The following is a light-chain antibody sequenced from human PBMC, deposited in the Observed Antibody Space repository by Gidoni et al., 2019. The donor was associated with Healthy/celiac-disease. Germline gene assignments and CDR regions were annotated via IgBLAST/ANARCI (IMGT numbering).Light chain of an antibody. J-gene: IGKJ2*01. CDR1: QSVSSN. Sequence: EIVMTQSPATLSVFPGERATLSCRANQSVSSNLAWYQQKPGQAPRLLIYGASIRATGIPARFSGSGSGTEFTLTISGLQSEDFAVYHCQQYNNWPLYTFGQGTKLEIK. V-gene: IGKV3-15*01. CDR2: GAS. CDR3: QQYNNWPLYT.